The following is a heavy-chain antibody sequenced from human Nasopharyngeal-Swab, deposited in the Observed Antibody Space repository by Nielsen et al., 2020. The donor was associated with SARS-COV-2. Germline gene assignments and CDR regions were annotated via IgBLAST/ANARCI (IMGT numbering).Heavy chain of an antibody. Sequence: GESLKISCMASGYSFVNHWIGWVRQRPGKGLEGMGMVYPGNSEIAYSPSFQGQITISADKSINTAYLQWRSLRASDTAVYFCARRAARDGYNYEVDPWGQGTLVTVSS. J-gene: IGHJ5*02. V-gene: IGHV5-51*01. D-gene: IGHD5-24*01. CDR1: GYSFVNHW. CDR2: VYPGNSEI. CDR3: ARRAARDGYNYEVDP.